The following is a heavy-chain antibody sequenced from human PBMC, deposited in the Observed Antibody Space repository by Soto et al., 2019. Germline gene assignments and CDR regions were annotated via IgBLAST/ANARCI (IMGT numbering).Heavy chain of an antibody. CDR3: ARDQVSSGWYIGSLDAFDI. V-gene: IGHV1-3*01. J-gene: IGHJ3*02. Sequence: ASVKVSCKASGYTFTSYAMHWVRQAPGQRLEWMGWINAGNGNTKYSQKFQGRVTITRDTSASTACMELSSLRSEDTAVYYCARDQVSSGWYIGSLDAFDIWGQGTMVTVSS. CDR1: GYTFTSYA. D-gene: IGHD6-19*01. CDR2: INAGNGNT.